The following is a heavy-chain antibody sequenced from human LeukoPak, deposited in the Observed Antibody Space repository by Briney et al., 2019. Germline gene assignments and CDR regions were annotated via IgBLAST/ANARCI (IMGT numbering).Heavy chain of an antibody. CDR1: GYTFTDYY. V-gene: IGHV1-2*02. D-gene: IGHD6-13*01. Sequence: ASVTVSCKVAGYTFTDYYMHRVRQAPGQGLEWMGWINPNSGGTNYAQKFQGRVTMTRDTSISTVYMELSRLRSDDTAVFYCARDHSNSYDYWGQGTLVTVSS. J-gene: IGHJ4*02. CDR3: ARDHSNSYDY. CDR2: INPNSGGT.